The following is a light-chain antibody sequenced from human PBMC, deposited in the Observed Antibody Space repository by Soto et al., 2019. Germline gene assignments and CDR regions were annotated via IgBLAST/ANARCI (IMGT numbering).Light chain of an antibody. V-gene: IGLV2-14*03. CDR1: SSDVGAYDF. CDR3: SSYTSSSTRV. J-gene: IGLJ1*01. CDR2: EVS. Sequence: QSALTQPASVSGSPGQSITISCTGTSSDVGAYDFVSWYQQHPDKAPKLMIYEVSNRPSGVSNRFSGSKSVNPATLTISGLKAEDEADYYCSSYTSSSTRVFGTGTKVTVL.